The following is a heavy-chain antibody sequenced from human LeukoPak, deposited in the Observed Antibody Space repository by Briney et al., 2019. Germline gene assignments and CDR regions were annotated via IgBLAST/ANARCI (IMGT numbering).Heavy chain of an antibody. V-gene: IGHV1-69*13. J-gene: IGHJ4*02. CDR2: IIPIFGTA. CDR1: GGTFSSYA. Sequence: GASVKVSCKASGGTFSSYAISWVRQAPGQGLEWMGGIIPIFGTANYAQKFQGRVTITADESTSTAYMELSSLRPDDTAVYYCARVMWEHNFDYWGQGTLVTVSS. CDR3: ARVMWEHNFDY. D-gene: IGHD1-26*01.